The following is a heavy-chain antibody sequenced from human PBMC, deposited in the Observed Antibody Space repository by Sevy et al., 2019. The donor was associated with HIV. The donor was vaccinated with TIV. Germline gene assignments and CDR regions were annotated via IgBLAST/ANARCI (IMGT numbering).Heavy chain of an antibody. CDR3: VRHNSSGWYSGVSDYFDY. CDR1: GYSFTSYW. J-gene: IGHJ4*02. V-gene: IGHV5-51*01. Sequence: GESLKISCKGSGYSFTSYWIGWVRQMPGKGLEWMGIIYPGDSDTIYSPSFQGQVTISADKSISTAYLQWSSLKASDTAMYYCVRHNSSGWYSGVSDYFDYWGQGTLVTVSS. D-gene: IGHD6-19*01. CDR2: IYPGDSDT.